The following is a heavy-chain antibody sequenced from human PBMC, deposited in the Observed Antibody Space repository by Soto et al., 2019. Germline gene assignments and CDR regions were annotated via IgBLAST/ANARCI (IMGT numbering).Heavy chain of an antibody. J-gene: IGHJ5*02. Sequence: SETLSLTCAVYGGSFSGYYWSWIRQPPGKGLEWIGEINHSGSTNYNPSLKSRVTISVDTSKNQFSLKLSSVTAADTAVYYCARGDYDFWSGYYTGRWFDPWGQGTPVTVSS. CDR3: ARGDYDFWSGYYTGRWFDP. CDR1: GGSFSGYY. CDR2: INHSGST. V-gene: IGHV4-34*01. D-gene: IGHD3-3*01.